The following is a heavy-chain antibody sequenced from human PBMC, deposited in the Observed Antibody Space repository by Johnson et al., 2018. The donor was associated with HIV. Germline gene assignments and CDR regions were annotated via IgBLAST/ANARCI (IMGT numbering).Heavy chain of an antibody. CDR3: ARDLAGTERGNAFDI. CDR1: RFTFSSYW. J-gene: IGHJ3*02. CDR2: INSDGSST. D-gene: IGHD1-1*01. V-gene: IGHV3-74*01. Sequence: VQLVESGGDLVQPGGSLRLSCAASRFTFSSYWMHWVRQAPGKGLVWVSRINSDGSSTSYADSVKGRFTISRDNSKNTLYLQMNSLRAEDTAVYYCARDLAGTERGNAFDIWGQGTMVTVSS.